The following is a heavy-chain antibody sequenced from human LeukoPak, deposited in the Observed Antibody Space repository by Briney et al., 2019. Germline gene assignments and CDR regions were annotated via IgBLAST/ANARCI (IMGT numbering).Heavy chain of an antibody. CDR2: ISGSGGST. D-gene: IGHD3-10*01. CDR1: GFTFSSYA. Sequence: QPGGSLRLSCAASGFTFSSYAMSWVRQAPGKGLEWVSAISGSGGSTYYADSVKGRFTISRDNSKNTLYLQMNSLRAEDTAVYYCAKDRSLLWFGELLITPFDYWGQGTLVTVSS. CDR3: AKDRSLLWFGELLITPFDY. J-gene: IGHJ4*02. V-gene: IGHV3-23*01.